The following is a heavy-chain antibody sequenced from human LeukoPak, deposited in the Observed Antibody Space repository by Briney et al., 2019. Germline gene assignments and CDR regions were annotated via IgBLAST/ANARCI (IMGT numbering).Heavy chain of an antibody. D-gene: IGHD3-3*01. CDR3: ARRSITIFGVVSLEYYFDY. CDR1: GGSISSSSYY. V-gene: IGHV4-39*01. J-gene: IGHJ4*02. Sequence: SETLSLTCTVSGGSISSSSYYWGWIRQPPGKGLEWLGSIYDSRSTYYNPSLKSRVTISVDTSKNQFSLKLSSVTAADTAVYYCARRSITIFGVVSLEYYFDYWGQGTLVTVSS. CDR2: IYDSRST.